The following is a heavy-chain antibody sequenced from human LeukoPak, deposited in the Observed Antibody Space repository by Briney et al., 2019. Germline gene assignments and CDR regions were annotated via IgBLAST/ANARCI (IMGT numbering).Heavy chain of an antibody. CDR1: GYTFTSYD. CDR3: ARGIGYSSSSHYYYYMDV. D-gene: IGHD6-6*01. CDR2: MNPNSGNT. J-gene: IGHJ6*03. V-gene: IGHV1-8*01. Sequence: ASVKVSCKASGYTFTSYDINWVRQATGQGLEWMGWMNPNSGNTGYAQKFQGRVTMTRNTSISTAYMELSSLRSEDTAVHYCARGIGYSSSSHYYYYMDVWGKGTTVTVSS.